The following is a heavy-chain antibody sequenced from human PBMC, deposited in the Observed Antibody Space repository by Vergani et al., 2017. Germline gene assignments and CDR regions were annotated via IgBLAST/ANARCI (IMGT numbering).Heavy chain of an antibody. Sequence: QVQLVQSGAEVKKPGSSVKVSCKASGGTFSSYAISWVRQAPGQGLEWMGGIIPIFGTANYAQKFQGRVTITADKSTSTAYMELSSLRYEDTAVYYCARVDCSSTSCYDYYYYMDVWGKGTTVTVSS. D-gene: IGHD2-2*01. CDR1: GGTFSSYA. CDR3: ARVDCSSTSCYDYYYYMDV. J-gene: IGHJ6*03. CDR2: IIPIFGTA. V-gene: IGHV1-69*06.